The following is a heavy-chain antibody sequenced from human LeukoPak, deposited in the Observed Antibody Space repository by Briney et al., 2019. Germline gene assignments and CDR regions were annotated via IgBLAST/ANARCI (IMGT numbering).Heavy chain of an antibody. Sequence: GGSLRLSCAASGFTVSSNYMSWVRQAPGKGLEWVSVIYSGGSTYYADSVKGRFTISRDNSKNTLYFQMNSLRAEDTAVYYCARDYNGDYGYFDLWGRGTLVTVSS. CDR3: ARDYNGDYGYFDL. J-gene: IGHJ2*01. CDR2: IYSGGST. CDR1: GFTVSSNY. D-gene: IGHD3-10*01. V-gene: IGHV3-66*02.